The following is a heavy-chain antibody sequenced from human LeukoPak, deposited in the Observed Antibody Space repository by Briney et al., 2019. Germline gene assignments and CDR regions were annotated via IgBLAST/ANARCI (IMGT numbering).Heavy chain of an antibody. D-gene: IGHD3-10*01. CDR2: INPNSGGT. CDR3: ARDLGRITMVRGVTSQNDY. V-gene: IGHV1-2*02. CDR1: GYTFTGYY. J-gene: IGHJ4*02. Sequence: ASVKVSCKASGYTFTGYYMHWVREAPGQGLEWMGWINPNSGGTNYAQKFQGRVTMTRDTPISTAYMELSRLRSDDTAVYYCARDLGRITMVRGVTSQNDYWGQGTLVTVSS.